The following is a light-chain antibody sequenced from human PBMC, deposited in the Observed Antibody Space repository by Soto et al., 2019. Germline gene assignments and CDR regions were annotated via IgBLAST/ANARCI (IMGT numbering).Light chain of an antibody. CDR2: DAS. CDR1: QSISID. Sequence: EIVLTQSPVTLSLSPGEGATLSCKASQSISIDLAWYQQKPGQVPRLLIYDASSRATGIPGRFTGSGSGTGFTLTISSLEPEDFAVYYCQQRGNWTRSWAFGNGTKVEV. J-gene: IGKJ1*01. V-gene: IGKV3-11*01. CDR3: QQRGNWTRSWA.